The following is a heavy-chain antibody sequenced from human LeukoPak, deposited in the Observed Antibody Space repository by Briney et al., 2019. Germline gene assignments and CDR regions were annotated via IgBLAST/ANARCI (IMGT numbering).Heavy chain of an antibody. CDR2: ISGSGDTT. V-gene: IGHV3-23*01. Sequence: GGSLRLSRAASGFTFSSNYMSWVRQAPGKGLQWVSAISGSGDTTYYADSVKGRFTISRDNAKNSLYLQMNSLRAEDTAVYYCTRRGGSRAAQNYWGQGTLVTVSS. D-gene: IGHD6-6*01. J-gene: IGHJ4*02. CDR3: TRRGGSRAAQNY. CDR1: GFTFSSNY.